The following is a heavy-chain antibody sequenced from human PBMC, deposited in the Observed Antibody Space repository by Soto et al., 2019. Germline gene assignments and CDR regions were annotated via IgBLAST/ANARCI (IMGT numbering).Heavy chain of an antibody. CDR3: ARVLDRGYSYGGTFGY. D-gene: IGHD5-18*01. J-gene: IGHJ4*02. Sequence: GSLRLSCAASGFTFSSYAMHWVRQAPGKGLEWVAVISYDGSNKYYADSVKGRFTISRDNSKNTLYLQMNSLRAEDTAVYYCARVLDRGYSYGGTFGYWGQGTLVTVSS. CDR2: ISYDGSNK. CDR1: GFTFSSYA. V-gene: IGHV3-30-3*01.